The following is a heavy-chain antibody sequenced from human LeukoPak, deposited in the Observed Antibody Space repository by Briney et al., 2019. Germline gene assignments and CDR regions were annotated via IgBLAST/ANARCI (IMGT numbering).Heavy chain of an antibody. J-gene: IGHJ4*02. V-gene: IGHV3-7*01. CDR3: ARDIGAGGLFLHY. CDR1: GFTFSSYA. CDR2: MKYDGSEK. Sequence: PGGSLRLSCAASGFTFSSYAMSWVRQAPGKGLEWVANMKYDGSEKYYVDSVKGRFTISRDNAKNSLYLQMNSLRAEDTAVYYCARDIGAGGLFLHYWGQGTLVTVSS. D-gene: IGHD6-13*01.